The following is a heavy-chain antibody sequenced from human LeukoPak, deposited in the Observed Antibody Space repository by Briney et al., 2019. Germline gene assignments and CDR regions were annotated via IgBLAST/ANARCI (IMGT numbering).Heavy chain of an antibody. V-gene: IGHV1-2*02. J-gene: IGHJ4*02. D-gene: IGHD4-17*01. Sequence: GASVKVSCKASGYTFTGYYMHWVRQAPGQGLEWMGWINPNSGGTNYAQKFQGRVTMTRDTPISTAYMELSRLRSDDTAVYYRARTTVTTSPFDYWGQGTLVTVSS. CDR2: INPNSGGT. CDR3: ARTTVTTSPFDY. CDR1: GYTFTGYY.